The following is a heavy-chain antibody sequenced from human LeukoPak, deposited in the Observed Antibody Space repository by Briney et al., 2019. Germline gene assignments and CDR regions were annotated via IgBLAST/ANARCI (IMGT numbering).Heavy chain of an antibody. CDR2: IHHSGST. V-gene: IGHV4-38-2*02. J-gene: IGHJ3*02. CDR3: ARVLGDLAVFDAFDI. D-gene: IGHD3-10*01. CDR1: GYSITSGYH. Sequence: SETLSLTCTVSGYSITSGYHWGWIRQPPGKGLEWIGGIHHSGSTYYNTSLRSRVTISVDTSKNQFSLKLSSVTAADTAVYYCARVLGDLAVFDAFDIWGQGTMVTVSS.